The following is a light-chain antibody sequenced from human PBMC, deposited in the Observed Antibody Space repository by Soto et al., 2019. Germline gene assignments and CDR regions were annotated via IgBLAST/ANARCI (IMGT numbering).Light chain of an antibody. CDR2: DAS. J-gene: IGKJ4*01. CDR1: QSVSNF. Sequence: EIVLTQSPAALSLSPGERATLSCRASQSVSNFLAWYQQKPGQAPRLLIYDASTRATGIPARFSGSGSGTDFALTISSLEPEDFAVYYCQQRRTWPPLTFGGGTKVEIK. CDR3: QQRRTWPPLT. V-gene: IGKV3-11*01.